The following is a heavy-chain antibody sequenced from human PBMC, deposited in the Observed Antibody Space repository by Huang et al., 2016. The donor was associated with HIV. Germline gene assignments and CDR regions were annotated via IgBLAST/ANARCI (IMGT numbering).Heavy chain of an antibody. CDR1: GGSIRSDNYY. CDR3: ARLPGSITMIRGVITDPY. D-gene: IGHD3-10*01. V-gene: IGHV4-39*01. J-gene: IGHJ4*02. CDR2: IYYSGST. Sequence: QLQLQESGPGLVKPSETLSLTCTVSGGSIRSDNYYWGWIRQPPGKGLEWTGSIYYSGSTYYNPSLKSRVTITVDTSKNQFSLKMRSVTAADTAVYYCARLPGSITMIRGVITDPYWGQGTLVTVSS.